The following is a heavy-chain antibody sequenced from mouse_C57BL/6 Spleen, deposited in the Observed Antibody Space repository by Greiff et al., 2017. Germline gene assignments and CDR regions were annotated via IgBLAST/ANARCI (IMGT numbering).Heavy chain of an antibody. CDR2: IYPGDGDT. CDR3: ARVGFVEGFDY. J-gene: IGHJ2*01. Sequence: QVQLKESGPELVKPGASVKISCKASGYAFSSSWMNWVKQRPGKGLEWIGRIYPGDGDTNYNGKFKGKATLTADKSSSTAYMQLSSLTSEDSAVYFCARVGFVEGFDYWGQGTTLTVSS. D-gene: IGHD4-1*01. CDR1: GYAFSSSW. V-gene: IGHV1-82*01.